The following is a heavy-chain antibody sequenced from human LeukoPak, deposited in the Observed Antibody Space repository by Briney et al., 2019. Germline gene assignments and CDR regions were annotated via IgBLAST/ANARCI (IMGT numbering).Heavy chain of an antibody. Sequence: ASVKVSCKTSGYSFTNYDINWLRQAPGQGPEWMGWVNAATGNTGYAQKFQGRVSMTRDTSRTTAYMELRSLTSEDTAVYFCASRLAWYFDLWGRGTLVTVSS. CDR2: VNAATGNT. J-gene: IGHJ2*01. CDR1: GYSFTNYD. D-gene: IGHD3-16*01. CDR3: ASRLAWYFDL. V-gene: IGHV1-8*01.